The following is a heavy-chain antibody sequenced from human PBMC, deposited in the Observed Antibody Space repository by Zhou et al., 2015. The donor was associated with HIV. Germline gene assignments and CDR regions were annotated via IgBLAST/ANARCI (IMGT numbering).Heavy chain of an antibody. V-gene: IGHV1-69*12. Sequence: QVQLVQSGAEVKKPGSSVKVSCKASGGTFSSYAISWVRQAPGQGLEWMGGIIPIFGTANYAQKFQGRVTITADESTSTAYMELSSLRSEDTAVYYCARAPGYSYGFDSSGLYYFDYWGQGTLVTVSS. D-gene: IGHD5-18*01. CDR2: IIPIFGTA. CDR1: GGTFSSYA. CDR3: ARAPGYSYGFDSSGLYYFDY. J-gene: IGHJ4*02.